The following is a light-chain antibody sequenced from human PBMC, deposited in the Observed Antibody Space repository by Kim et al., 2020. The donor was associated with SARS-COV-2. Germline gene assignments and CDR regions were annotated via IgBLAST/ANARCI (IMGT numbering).Light chain of an antibody. CDR3: NSRDSSGHHL. Sequence: SSELTQDPAVSVALGQTVRIRCQGDSLRIYYASWYQQKPGQAPVLVIYGKNNRPSGIQDRFSGSSSGNTASLTITGAQAEDEADYYCNSRDSSGHHLFGG. V-gene: IGLV3-19*01. CDR1: SLRIYY. CDR2: GKN. J-gene: IGLJ2*01.